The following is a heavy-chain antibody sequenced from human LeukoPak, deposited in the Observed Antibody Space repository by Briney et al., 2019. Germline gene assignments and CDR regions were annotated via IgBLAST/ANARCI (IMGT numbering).Heavy chain of an antibody. D-gene: IGHD6-13*01. Sequence: PGGSLRLSCAASGFTFSSYSMNWVRQAPGKGLEWLSYMSSSSSTIYCADSVKGRFTISRDNAKNSLYLQMNSLRAEDTAVYYCARDSSSGYFFDYWGQGTLVTVSS. J-gene: IGHJ4*02. CDR3: ARDSSSGYFFDY. CDR1: GFTFSSYS. V-gene: IGHV3-48*04. CDR2: MSSSSSTI.